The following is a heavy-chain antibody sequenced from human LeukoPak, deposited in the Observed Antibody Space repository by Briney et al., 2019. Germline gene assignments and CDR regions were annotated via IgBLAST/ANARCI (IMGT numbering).Heavy chain of an antibody. CDR3: AREAGFWSGYYIGGSDY. CDR1: GYTFTGYY. CDR2: INPNSGGT. V-gene: IGHV1-2*02. Sequence: ALVKVSCKASGYTFTGYYMHWVRQAPGQGLEWMGWINPNSGGTNYAQKFQGRVTMTRDTSISTAYMELSRLRSDDTAVYYCAREAGFWSGYYIGGSDYWGQGTLVTVSS. D-gene: IGHD3-3*01. J-gene: IGHJ4*02.